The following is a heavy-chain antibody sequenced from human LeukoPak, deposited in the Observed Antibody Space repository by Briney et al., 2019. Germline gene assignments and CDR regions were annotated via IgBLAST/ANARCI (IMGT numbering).Heavy chain of an antibody. CDR2: ISYSGNT. J-gene: IGHJ4*02. D-gene: IGHD6-13*01. V-gene: IGHV4-59*08. CDR3: ARQGGYIAPLAL. Sequence: PSETLSLTCTASGGSISSYYWSWVRQPPGKGLEWIGYISYSGNTNYNPSLKSRVTISVDTSKNQFSLRLSSVTAADTAVYYCARQGGYIAPLALWGQGTLVTASS. CDR1: GGSISSYY.